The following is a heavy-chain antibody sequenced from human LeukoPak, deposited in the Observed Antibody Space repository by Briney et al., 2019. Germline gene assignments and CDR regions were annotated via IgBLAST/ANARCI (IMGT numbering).Heavy chain of an antibody. Sequence: GASVKVSCKASGGTFSSYAISWVRQAPGQGLEWMGGIIPIFGTANYAQKFQGGVTITADESTSTAYMELSSLRSEDTAVYYCARLGYSSSSWDYYYMDVWGKGTTVTVSS. CDR2: IIPIFGTA. J-gene: IGHJ6*03. CDR3: ARLGYSSSSWDYYYMDV. D-gene: IGHD6-6*01. V-gene: IGHV1-69*13. CDR1: GGTFSSYA.